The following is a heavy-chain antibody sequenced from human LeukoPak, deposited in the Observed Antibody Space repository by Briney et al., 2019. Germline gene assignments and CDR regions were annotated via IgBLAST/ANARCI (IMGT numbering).Heavy chain of an antibody. V-gene: IGHV3-30*01. J-gene: IGHJ4*02. CDR3: ARQSLIGWMPYYFDY. CDR2: ISYDGSNK. CDR1: GFSFSSYA. D-gene: IGHD2-8*01. Sequence: GVSLRLSCAASGFSFSSYAMHWARQAPGKGLEGVAVISYDGSNKYYADSVKGRFTISRDNSKNTLYLQMNSLRAEDTAVYYCARQSLIGWMPYYFDYWGQGTLVTVSS.